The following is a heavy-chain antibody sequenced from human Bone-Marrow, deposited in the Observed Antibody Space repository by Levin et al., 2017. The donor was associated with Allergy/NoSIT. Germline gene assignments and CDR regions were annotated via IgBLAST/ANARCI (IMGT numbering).Heavy chain of an antibody. J-gene: IGHJ4*02. V-gene: IGHV3-23*01. Sequence: PGGSLRLSCAASGFTFSSYAMNWVRQAPGKGLEWVSSISASSDSTNYADSVKGRFTISRDNSKNTVFLQMDSLRAEDTAVYYCAKDWGFCSGSPCKRFDYWCRGTLVSVSS. CDR3: AKDWGFCSGSPCKRFDY. CDR2: ISASSDST. CDR1: GFTFSSYA. D-gene: IGHD2-15*01.